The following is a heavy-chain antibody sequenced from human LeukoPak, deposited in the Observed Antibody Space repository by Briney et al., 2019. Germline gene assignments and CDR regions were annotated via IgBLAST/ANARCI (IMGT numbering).Heavy chain of an antibody. CDR2: INHSGST. D-gene: IGHD6-13*01. J-gene: IGHJ4*02. CDR1: GGSFSDYY. Sequence: SETLSLTCPVYGGSFSDYYYTWIRQPPGKGLEWIGEINHSGSTNYNPSLKSRVTISVDTSKNQFSLKLSSVTAADTAVYYCASGVAAPALGWGQGTLVTVSS. V-gene: IGHV4-34*01. CDR3: ASGVAAPALG.